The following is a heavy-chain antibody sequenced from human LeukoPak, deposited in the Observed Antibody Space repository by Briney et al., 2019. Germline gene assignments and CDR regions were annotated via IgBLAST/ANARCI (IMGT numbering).Heavy chain of an antibody. CDR1: GFTFSSYS. J-gene: IGHJ4*02. V-gene: IGHV3-48*01. CDR3: ARDFTVTTSNY. Sequence: GGSLRLSCAASGFTFSSYSMNWVRQAPGKGLEWVSYISSSSSTIYYADSVKGRFTVSRDNAKNSLYLQMNSLRAGDTAVYYCARDFTVTTSNYWGQGTLVTVSS. CDR2: ISSSSSTI. D-gene: IGHD4-17*01.